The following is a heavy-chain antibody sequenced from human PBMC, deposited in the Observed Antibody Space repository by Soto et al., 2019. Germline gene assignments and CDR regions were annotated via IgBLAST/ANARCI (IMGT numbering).Heavy chain of an antibody. D-gene: IGHD6-19*01. V-gene: IGHV3-48*01. Sequence: EVQLVESGGGLVQPGGSLRLSCAASGFTFSSYNMNWVRQAPGKWLEWVSYISSSSSTIYYADSVKGRFTISRDNAKNSLYLQMNSLRAEDTAVYYCARSSQWLVGGLDYWGQGTLVTVSS. J-gene: IGHJ4*02. CDR1: GFTFSSYN. CDR2: ISSSSSTI. CDR3: ARSSQWLVGGLDY.